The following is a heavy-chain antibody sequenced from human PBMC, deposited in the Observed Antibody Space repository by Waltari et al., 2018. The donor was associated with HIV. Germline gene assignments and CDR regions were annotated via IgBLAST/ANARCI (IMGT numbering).Heavy chain of an antibody. CDR1: GFTFSTYG. D-gene: IGHD5-18*01. J-gene: IGHJ4*02. V-gene: IGHV3-30*18. Sequence: QVQLVESGGGVVQPGRSLRLSCAASGFTFSTYGIHWVRQAPGKGLKWVAVISYDGSNKYYADSVKGRFTISRDNSKNTLYLQMNSLRAEDTAVYYCAKDRGGYSYIFDFWGQGTLVTVSS. CDR2: ISYDGSNK. CDR3: AKDRGGYSYIFDF.